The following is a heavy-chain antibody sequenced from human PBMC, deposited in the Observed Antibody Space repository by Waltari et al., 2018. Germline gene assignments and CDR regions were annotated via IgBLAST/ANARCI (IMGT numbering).Heavy chain of an antibody. CDR2: IYYSGST. J-gene: IGHJ4*02. CDR3: ARSTPIGSYDSSGYHIDY. V-gene: IGHV4-39*07. CDR1: GGSISSSSYY. D-gene: IGHD3-22*01. Sequence: QLQLQESGPGLVKPSETLSLTCTVSGGSISSSSYYWGWIRQPPGKGLEWIGSIYYSGSTYYNPSLKSRVTISVDTSKNQFSLKLSSVTAADTAVYYCARSTPIGSYDSSGYHIDYWGQGTLVTVSS.